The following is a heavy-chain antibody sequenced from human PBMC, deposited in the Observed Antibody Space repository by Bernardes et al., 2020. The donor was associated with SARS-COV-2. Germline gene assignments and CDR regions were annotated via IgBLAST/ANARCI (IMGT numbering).Heavy chain of an antibody. D-gene: IGHD1-1*01. CDR1: GYTFTSYY. CDR3: AGMTRTHYGMDV. V-gene: IGHV1-46*01. J-gene: IGHJ6*02. CDR2: INPSSGST. Sequence: ASVKVSCKASGYTFTSYYMHWVRQAPGQGLEWMGIINPSSGSTSYAQKFQGRVTMTRDTSTSTVYMELSSLRSEDTAVYYCAGMTRTHYGMDVWGQGTTVTVSS.